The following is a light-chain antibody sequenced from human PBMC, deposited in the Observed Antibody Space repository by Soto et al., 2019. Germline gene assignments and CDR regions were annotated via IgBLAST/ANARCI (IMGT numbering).Light chain of an antibody. CDR3: QQYDIWHPWT. Sequence: EIGMTQSPATLSVSPGERATFSCRSSQSVVRKLAWYQQKPGQAPRLLIYDASNRAMGVQTRFSVCGSGTESTLTIGTLQSEDHTLYPSQQYDIWHPWTVSQGNEGEI. V-gene: IGKV3-15*01. CDR1: QSVVRK. CDR2: DAS. J-gene: IGKJ1*01.